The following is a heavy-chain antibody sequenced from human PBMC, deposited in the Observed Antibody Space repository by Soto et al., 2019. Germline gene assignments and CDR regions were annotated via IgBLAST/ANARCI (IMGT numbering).Heavy chain of an antibody. D-gene: IGHD3-10*01. CDR2: IYYSGST. J-gene: IGHJ6*02. Sequence: LSLTCTVSGGSISSYYWSWIRQPPVKGLEWIGYIYYSGSTNYNPSLKSRVTISVDTSKNQFSLKLSSVTAADTAVYYCARSHYYGSGSYYNVADYYGMDVWGQGTTVTVSS. CDR1: GGSISSYY. V-gene: IGHV4-59*01. CDR3: ARSHYYGSGSYYNVADYYGMDV.